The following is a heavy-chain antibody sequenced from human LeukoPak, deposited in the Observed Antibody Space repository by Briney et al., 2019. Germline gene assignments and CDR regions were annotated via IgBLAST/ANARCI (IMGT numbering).Heavy chain of an antibody. CDR2: IYYSGRT. Sequence: SETLSLACTVSGDSISSGGYGWRWVRQERGKGLEWIVYIYYSGRTYYHASRKSRITISVETSKNQFTQKLSYGTAADTAVYFCARGSSGCYTWFHPWGQGTLVTVSS. D-gene: IGHD6-19*01. V-gene: IGHV4-31*03. CDR1: GDSISSGGYG. CDR3: ARGSSGCYTWFHP. J-gene: IGHJ5*02.